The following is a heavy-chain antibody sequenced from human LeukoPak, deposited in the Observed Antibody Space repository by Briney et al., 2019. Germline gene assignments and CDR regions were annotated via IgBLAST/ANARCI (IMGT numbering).Heavy chain of an antibody. J-gene: IGHJ4*02. CDR1: GFTFSDYG. D-gene: IGHD2-2*01. V-gene: IGHV3-20*04. CDR3: ARVQGYCSSTSCYFDY. Sequence: GRSLRPSRAASGFTFSDYGMSWVRHTPGKGLEWVSGINWNGGSTGYADSVKGRFTISRDNGKNSMYLQMNSLRAEDTALYYCARVQGYCSSTSCYFDYWGKGTLVTVSS. CDR2: INWNGGST.